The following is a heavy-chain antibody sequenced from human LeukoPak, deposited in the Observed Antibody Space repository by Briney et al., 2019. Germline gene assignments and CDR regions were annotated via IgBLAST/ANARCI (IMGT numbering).Heavy chain of an antibody. D-gene: IGHD3-22*01. CDR1: GFTFSSYE. CDR2: ISSSGSTI. Sequence: PGGSLRLSCAASGFTFSSYEMNWVRQAPGKGLEWVSYISSSGSTIYYADSVRGRFTISRDNAKNSLYLQMNSLRAEDTAVYYCARSLYDSSGYSFADAFDSWGQGTMVTVSS. CDR3: ARSLYDSSGYSFADAFDS. J-gene: IGHJ3*02. V-gene: IGHV3-48*03.